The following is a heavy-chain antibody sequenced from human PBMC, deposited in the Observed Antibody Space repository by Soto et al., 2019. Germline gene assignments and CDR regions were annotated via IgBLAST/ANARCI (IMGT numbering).Heavy chain of an antibody. J-gene: IGHJ4*02. Sequence: QVQLVQSGAEVKKPGASVKVSCKASGYTFTSYYMHWVRQAPGQGLEWMGIITPSGGSTSYAQKFQRRVIMARNTSTSTVYMELSSLRSEDTAVYYCATDSSGYYCYSWGQGTLVTVSS. CDR3: ATDSSGYYCYS. CDR1: GYTFTSYY. V-gene: IGHV1-46*01. CDR2: ITPSGGST. D-gene: IGHD3-22*01.